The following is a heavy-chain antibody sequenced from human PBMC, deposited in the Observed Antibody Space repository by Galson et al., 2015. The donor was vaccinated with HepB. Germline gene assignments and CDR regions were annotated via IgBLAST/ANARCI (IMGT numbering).Heavy chain of an antibody. Sequence: SLRLSCAASGFAFIDYSMNWVRQAPGQGLEWVSSISPSSSYIYYADSVKGRFTISRDNAKNSLYLQMNSLRAEDTAVYYCARERGYSGYPFDSWGQGTLVTVSS. D-gene: IGHD5-12*01. V-gene: IGHV3-21*01. CDR2: ISPSSSYI. J-gene: IGHJ4*02. CDR3: ARERGYSGYPFDS. CDR1: GFAFIDYS.